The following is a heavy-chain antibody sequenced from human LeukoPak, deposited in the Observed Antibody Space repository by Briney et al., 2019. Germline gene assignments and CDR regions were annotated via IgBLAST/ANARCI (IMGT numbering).Heavy chain of an antibody. J-gene: IGHJ6*03. CDR1: GFTFSSYE. V-gene: IGHV3-48*03. D-gene: IGHD6-13*01. CDR3: AEDGPGSSSWYRDYYYYYYMDV. Sequence: PGGSLRLSCAASGFTFSSYEMSWVRQAPGKGLEWVSYISSSGSTIYYADSVKGRFTISRDNSKNTLYLQMNSLRAEDTAVYYCAEDGPGSSSWYRDYYYYYYMDVWGKGTTVTISS. CDR2: ISSSGSTI.